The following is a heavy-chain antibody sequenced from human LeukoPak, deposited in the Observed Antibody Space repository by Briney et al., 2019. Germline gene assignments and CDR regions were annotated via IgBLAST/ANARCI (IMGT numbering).Heavy chain of an antibody. CDR2: MNPNSDNT. CDR1: GDTFSSYD. V-gene: IGHV1-8*01. D-gene: IGHD6-13*01. J-gene: IGHJ4*02. CDR3: TRGLRREQQLLRAFDD. Sequence: ASVKVSCKASGDTFSSYDINWVRQATGQGLEWMGWMNPNSDNTGYAQKFQGRVSMTSNTSISTAYMELSSLRSEDTAVYYCTRGLRREQQLLRAFDDWGQGTLVTVSS.